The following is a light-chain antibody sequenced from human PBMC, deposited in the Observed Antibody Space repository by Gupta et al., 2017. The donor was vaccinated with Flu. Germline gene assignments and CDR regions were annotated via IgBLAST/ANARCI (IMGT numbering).Light chain of an antibody. V-gene: IGLV2-14*01. J-gene: IGLJ3*02. CDR1: TSDIGAHNR. CDR3: TSFTSSSTWV. Sequence: QSALTQPASVSGSPGQSITISCTGTTSDIGAHNRVSWCQQHPGKAPKLMIYEVNKRPSGVSDRFSGSKAGSTASLTXSXLQPEDXADYYCTSFTSSSTWVFGGGTKLTVL. CDR2: EVN.